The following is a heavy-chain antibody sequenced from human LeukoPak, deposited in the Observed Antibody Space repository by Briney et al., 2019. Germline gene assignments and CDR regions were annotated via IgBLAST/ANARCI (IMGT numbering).Heavy chain of an antibody. CDR2: IYSGGST. V-gene: IGHV3-66*01. CDR3: ARWETYYYDSSGYFPFDY. Sequence: PGGSLRLSCAASGFTVSSNYMSWVRQAPGKGLEWVSVIYSGGSTYYADSVKGRFTISRDNSKNTLYLQMNSLRAEDTAVYYCARWETYYYDSSGYFPFDYWGQGTLATVSS. J-gene: IGHJ4*02. D-gene: IGHD3-22*01. CDR1: GFTVSSNY.